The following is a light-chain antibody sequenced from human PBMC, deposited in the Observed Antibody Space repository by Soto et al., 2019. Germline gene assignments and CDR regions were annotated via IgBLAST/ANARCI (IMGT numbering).Light chain of an antibody. J-gene: IGKJ4*01. Sequence: DIVMTQSPATLSVSPGERATLSCRASQSVHSNLAWYQQKPGQAPRLLIYGTSIRATGITDRFSGSGSGTECTLAISSLQSEDFAVYYCQQYNRWPPLTFGGGTKVEIK. CDR1: QSVHSN. V-gene: IGKV3-15*01. CDR3: QQYNRWPPLT. CDR2: GTS.